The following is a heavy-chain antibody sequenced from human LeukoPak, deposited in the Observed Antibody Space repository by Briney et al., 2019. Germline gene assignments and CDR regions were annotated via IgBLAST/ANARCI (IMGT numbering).Heavy chain of an antibody. J-gene: IGHJ4*02. CDR1: GYTFTSYD. CDR3: ARVGFAAAGAIDH. D-gene: IGHD6-13*01. CDR2: MNPNSANT. V-gene: IGHV1-8*01. Sequence: ASVKVSCKSSGYTFTSYDINWVRQASGQGLEWMGWMNPNSANTGSAQKFQGRVTMTRDPSTSTAYMELRGLTSDDTGVYYCARVGFAAAGAIDHWGQGTLVTVSS.